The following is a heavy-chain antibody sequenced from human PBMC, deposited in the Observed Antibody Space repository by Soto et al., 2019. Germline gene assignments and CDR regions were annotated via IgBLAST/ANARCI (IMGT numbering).Heavy chain of an antibody. CDR1: GYTFTGYC. CDR3: ARLSGYSYGSLDY. J-gene: IGHJ4*02. CDR2: INPNSGGT. V-gene: IGHV1-2*04. D-gene: IGHD5-18*01. Sequence: ASVKVSCKASGYTFTGYCMHWVRQAPGQGLEWMGWINPNSGGTNYAQKFQGWVTMTRDTSISTAYMELSRLRSDDTAVYYCARLSGYSYGSLDYWGQGTLVTVSS.